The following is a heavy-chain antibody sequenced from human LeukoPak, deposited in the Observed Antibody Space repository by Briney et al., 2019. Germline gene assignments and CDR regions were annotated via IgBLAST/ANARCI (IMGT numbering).Heavy chain of an antibody. CDR2: INHSGST. CDR1: GGSISGYY. J-gene: IGHJ4*02. V-gene: IGHV4-34*01. Sequence: SETLSLTCAVYGGSISGYYWNWIRQPPGKGLEWIGEINHSGSTNYNPSLKSRVTISVDTSKNQFSLKLSSVTAADTAVYYCAGARSWIQLWLLDYWGQGTLVTVSS. D-gene: IGHD5-18*01. CDR3: AGARSWIQLWLLDY.